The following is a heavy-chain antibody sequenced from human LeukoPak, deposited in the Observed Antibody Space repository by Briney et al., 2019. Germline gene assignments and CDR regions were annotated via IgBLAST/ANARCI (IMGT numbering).Heavy chain of an antibody. CDR3: ASFPAQERIRDTLDY. V-gene: IGHV1-2*02. J-gene: IGHJ4*02. D-gene: IGHD6-25*01. CDR1: GYTFTGYY. Sequence: ASVKVSCKASGYTFTGYYMHWVRQAPGQGLEWMGWINPNSGGTNYAQKFQGRVTMTRDTSISTAYMELSRLRSDDTAVYYCASFPAQERIRDTLDYWGQGTLVTVSS. CDR2: INPNSGGT.